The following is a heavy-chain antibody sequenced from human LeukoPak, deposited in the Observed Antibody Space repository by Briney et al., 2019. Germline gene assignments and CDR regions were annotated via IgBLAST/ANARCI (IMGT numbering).Heavy chain of an antibody. CDR1: GGTFSSYA. V-gene: IGHV1-69*04. CDR2: IIPILGIA. J-gene: IGHJ4*02. CDR3: ARDRIQLWLPFDY. D-gene: IGHD5-18*01. Sequence: SVKVSCKASGGTFSSYAISWVRQAPGQGLEWMGRIIPILGIANYAQKFQGRVTITADKSTSTAYMELSSLRSENTAVYYCARDRIQLWLPFDYWGQGTLVTVSS.